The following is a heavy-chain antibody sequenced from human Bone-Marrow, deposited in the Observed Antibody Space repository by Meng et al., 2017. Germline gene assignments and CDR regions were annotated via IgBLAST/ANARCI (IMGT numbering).Heavy chain of an antibody. J-gene: IGHJ4*02. V-gene: IGHV1-2*06. CDR2: INPQSGDT. CDR1: RYHFPDYW. Sequence: QAEPVPSGADEEKPRPSVKVCFKDYRYHFPDYWLHWVRRAPGQGLEWMERINPQSGDTHYARLFQGRVTMTGDTSISTAYMELSGLRSDDTAMYYCARDEDISAAGKLFGNYWGQGTLVTVSS. CDR3: ARDEDISAAGKLFGNY. D-gene: IGHD6-13*01.